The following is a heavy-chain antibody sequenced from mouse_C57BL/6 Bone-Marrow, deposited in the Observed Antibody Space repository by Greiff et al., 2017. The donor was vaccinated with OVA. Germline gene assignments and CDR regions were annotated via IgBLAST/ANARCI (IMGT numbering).Heavy chain of an antibody. Sequence: VQLQQSGAELVRPGASVKLSCTASGFNIKDDYMHWVKQRPEQGLEWIGWIDPENGDTEYASKFQGKATITADTSSNTAYLQLSSLTSEDTAVYSCATGDDAYYFDVWGTGTTVTVSA. CDR2: IDPENGDT. CDR1: GFNIKDDY. D-gene: IGHD2-10*01. CDR3: ATGDDAYYFDV. V-gene: IGHV14-4*01. J-gene: IGHJ1*03.